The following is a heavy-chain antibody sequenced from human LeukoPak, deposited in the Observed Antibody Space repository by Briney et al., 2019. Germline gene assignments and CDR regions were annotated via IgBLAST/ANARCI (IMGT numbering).Heavy chain of an antibody. Sequence: SETLSLTCTVSGGSISSYCWSWIRRPPGKGLEWIGYIYYSGSTNYNPSLKSRVTISVDTSKNQFSLKLSSVTAADTAVYYCARAPQPNYFDYWGQGTLVTVSS. CDR1: GGSISSYC. V-gene: IGHV4-59*01. J-gene: IGHJ4*02. CDR2: IYYSGST. CDR3: ARAPQPNYFDY.